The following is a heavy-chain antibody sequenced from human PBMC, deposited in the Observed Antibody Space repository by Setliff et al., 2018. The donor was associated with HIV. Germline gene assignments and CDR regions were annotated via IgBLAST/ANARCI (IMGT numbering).Heavy chain of an antibody. CDR3: ARVGVYFDGNDYRYYYDF. D-gene: IGHD3-16*01. V-gene: IGHV4-39*07. CDR1: GGSVSDTSYY. J-gene: IGHJ4*02. Sequence: SETLSLTCTVSGGSVSDTSYYWGWIRQPPGKGLEWIGEINHSGSTNYNPSLKSRVTISVDTSKNQFFLKLSSVTAADTAVYYCARVGVYFDGNDYRYYYDFWGQGTLVTVSS. CDR2: INHSGST.